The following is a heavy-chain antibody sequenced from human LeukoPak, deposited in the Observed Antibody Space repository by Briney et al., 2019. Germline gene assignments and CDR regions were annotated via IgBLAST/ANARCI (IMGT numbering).Heavy chain of an antibody. V-gene: IGHV1-2*02. CDR2: VDPNNGAT. CDR1: GYTFTNYH. Sequence: EASVKVSCKTSGYTFTNYHIHWVRQAPGLGLEWMGWVDPNNGATNYARKFQGRVTMTRDTSVSTVYMELSRLTSDDTAVYYCTRALRHTSSSGWFDPWGQGSLVTVSS. CDR3: TRALRHTSSSGWFDP. J-gene: IGHJ5*02. D-gene: IGHD6-6*01.